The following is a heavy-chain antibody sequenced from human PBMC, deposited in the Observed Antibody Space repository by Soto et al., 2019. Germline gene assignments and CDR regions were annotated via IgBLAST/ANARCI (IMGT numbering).Heavy chain of an antibody. CDR3: AKGTRITIFGVVTSKYYYYYMDV. V-gene: IGHV4-30-2*01. CDR2: IYYSGST. CDR1: GGSISSGGYS. Sequence: SETLSLTCAVSGGSISSGGYSWSWIRQPTGKGLEWIGYIYYSGSTYYNTSLKSRVTKSVDTSKNQFSLKLSSVTAADTAVYYCAKGTRITIFGVVTSKYYYYYMDVWGKGTTVTVSS. J-gene: IGHJ6*03. D-gene: IGHD3-3*01.